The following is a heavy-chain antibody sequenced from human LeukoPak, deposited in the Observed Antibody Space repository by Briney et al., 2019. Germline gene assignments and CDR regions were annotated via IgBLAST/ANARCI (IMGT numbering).Heavy chain of an antibody. V-gene: IGHV4-34*01. Sequence: SETLSLTCAVYGGSFSGYYWSWIRQPPGKGLEWIGEINHSGSTNYNPSLKSRVTISVDTSKSQFSLKLSSVTAADTAVYYCARVPIPYDYVWGSYRYTGSWFDPWGQGTLVTVSS. CDR3: ARVPIPYDYVWGSYRYTGSWFDP. D-gene: IGHD3-16*02. J-gene: IGHJ5*02. CDR1: GGSFSGYY. CDR2: INHSGST.